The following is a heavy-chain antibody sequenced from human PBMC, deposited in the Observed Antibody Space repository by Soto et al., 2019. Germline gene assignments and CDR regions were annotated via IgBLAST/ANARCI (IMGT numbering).Heavy chain of an antibody. CDR1: GGSISSGGYY. D-gene: IGHD3-22*01. V-gene: IGHV4-31*03. CDR2: IYYSGST. J-gene: IGHJ4*02. Sequence: QVQLQESGPGLVKPSQTLSLTCTVSGGSISSGGYYWSWIRQHPGKGLEWIGYIYYSGSTYYNPSLKRRVTISVDTSKKQFSLKLSSVTAADTAVYYCARNRYYGVSFDYWGQGTLVTVSS. CDR3: ARNRYYGVSFDY.